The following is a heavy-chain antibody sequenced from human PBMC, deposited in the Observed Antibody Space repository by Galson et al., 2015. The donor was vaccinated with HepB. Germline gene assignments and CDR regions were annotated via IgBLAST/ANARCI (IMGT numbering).Heavy chain of an antibody. CDR3: ARVISFYGGNSTDYWGQGTPGGMDWYFDL. V-gene: IGHV1-69*04. CDR1: GGTFSSYA. Sequence: SVKVSCKASGGTFSSYAISWVRQAPGQGLEWMGRIIPILGIANYAQKFQGRVTITADKSTSTAYMELSSLRSEDTAVYYCARVISFYGGNSTDYWGQGTPGGMDWYFDLWGRGTLVTVSS. J-gene: IGHJ2*01. D-gene: IGHD4-23*01. CDR2: IIPILGIA.